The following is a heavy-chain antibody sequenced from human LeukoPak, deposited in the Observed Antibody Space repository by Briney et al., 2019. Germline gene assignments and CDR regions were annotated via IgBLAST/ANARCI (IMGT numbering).Heavy chain of an antibody. D-gene: IGHD6-6*01. CDR3: ARYNSSPFDY. CDR1: GGSFSGYY. J-gene: IGHJ4*02. CDR2: INHSGST. Sequence: SETLSLTCAVYGGSFSGYYWSWIRQPPGKGLEWIGEINHSGSTNYNPSLKSRVTISVDTSKNQFSLKLSSVTAADTAVYYCARYNSSPFDYWGQGTLVTVSS. V-gene: IGHV4-34*01.